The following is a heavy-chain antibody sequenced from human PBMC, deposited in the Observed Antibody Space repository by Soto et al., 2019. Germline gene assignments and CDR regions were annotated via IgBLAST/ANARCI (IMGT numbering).Heavy chain of an antibody. J-gene: IGHJ6*03. CDR3: ARNSNYDRSTYYYYMDV. CDR1: GYTFTSYA. Sequence: QVQLVQSGAEVKKPGASVKVSCKASGYTFTSYAMNWVRQAPGQRLEWMGWINAGNGNTKYSQKFQGRGTITRDTSASTAYMELSSLRSEDTAVYYCARNSNYDRSTYYYYMDVWGKGSTVTVAS. V-gene: IGHV1-3*01. D-gene: IGHD4-4*01. CDR2: INAGNGNT.